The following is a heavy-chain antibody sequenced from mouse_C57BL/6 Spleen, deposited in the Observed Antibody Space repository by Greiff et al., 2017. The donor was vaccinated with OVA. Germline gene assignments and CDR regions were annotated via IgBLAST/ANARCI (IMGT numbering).Heavy chain of an antibody. V-gene: IGHV1-76*01. D-gene: IGHD2-4*01. CDR1: GYTFTDYY. J-gene: IGHJ4*01. CDR2: IYPGSGNT. CDR3: ASGGNYDYDGAMDY. Sequence: QVQLQQSGAELVRPGASVKLSCKASGYTFTDYYINWVKQRPGQGLEWIARIYPGSGNTYYNEKFKGKATLTAEKSSSTAYMQLSSLTSEDSAVYFCASGGNYDYDGAMDYWGQGTSVTVSS.